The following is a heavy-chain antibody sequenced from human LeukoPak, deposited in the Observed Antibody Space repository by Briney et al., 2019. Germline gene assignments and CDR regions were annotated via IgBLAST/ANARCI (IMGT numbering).Heavy chain of an antibody. CDR3: ARDQGRAYGDYDY. Sequence: ASVKVSCKASGYTFTNYALNWVRQAPGQGLEWMGWINTNTGNPTYAQGFTGHFVFSLDTSVSTSYLQISSLKAEDTAVYYCARDQGRAYGDYDYWGQGTLVTVSS. V-gene: IGHV7-4-1*02. CDR2: INTNTGNP. J-gene: IGHJ4*02. D-gene: IGHD4-17*01. CDR1: GYTFTNYA.